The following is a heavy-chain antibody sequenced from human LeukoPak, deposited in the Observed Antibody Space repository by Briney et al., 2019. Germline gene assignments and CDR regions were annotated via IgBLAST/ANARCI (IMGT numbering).Heavy chain of an antibody. CDR2: INTNTGNP. CDR3: ARDLSEIAFDY. V-gene: IGHV7-4-1*02. J-gene: IGHJ4*02. Sequence: VASVKVSCKASGYTFTSYAMNWVRQAPGQGLEWMGWINTNTGNPTYAQGFTGRFVFPLDTSVSTAYLQISSLKAEDTAVYYCARDLSEIAFDYWGQGTLVTVSS. CDR1: GYTFTSYA.